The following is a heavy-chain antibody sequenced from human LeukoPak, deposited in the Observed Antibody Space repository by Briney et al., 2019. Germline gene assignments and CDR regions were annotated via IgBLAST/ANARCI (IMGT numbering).Heavy chain of an antibody. V-gene: IGHV3-23*01. CDR2: ISASGGTT. Sequence: GGSLRLSCAASGFTFNNYAMSWVRQAPGKGLEWVSAISASGGTTYYADSVKGRFTISRGNSGNTLFLQMNSLRAEDTAVYYCAKEPREYCSSTSCPNWFDSWGQGTLVTVSS. D-gene: IGHD2-2*01. CDR3: AKEPREYCSSTSCPNWFDS. J-gene: IGHJ5*01. CDR1: GFTFNNYA.